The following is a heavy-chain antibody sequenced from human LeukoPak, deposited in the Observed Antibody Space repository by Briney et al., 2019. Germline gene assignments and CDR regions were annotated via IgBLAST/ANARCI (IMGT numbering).Heavy chain of an antibody. Sequence: GGSLRLSCAVSGFTVSSNYMNWVRQAPGKGLEWVSVIYAGGTTFYADSVKGRFTISRDNSKNTLYLQMNSLRADDTAVYYCAREVRGDYFDFWGQGTLVTVSS. CDR1: GFTVSSNY. J-gene: IGHJ4*02. CDR3: AREVRGDYFDF. D-gene: IGHD3-16*01. V-gene: IGHV3-53*01. CDR2: IYAGGTT.